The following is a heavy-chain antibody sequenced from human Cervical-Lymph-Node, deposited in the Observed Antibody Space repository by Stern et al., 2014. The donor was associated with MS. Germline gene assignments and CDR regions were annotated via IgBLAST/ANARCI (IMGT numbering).Heavy chain of an antibody. CDR3: ARYTDTAFDY. CDR2: SDWDDDK. V-gene: IGHV2-70*04. Sequence: QITLKESGPALVKPTQTLTLTCTFSGFSLSTSGMRVSWIRQPPGKALEWLARSDWDDDKFYSTSLKTRLTISKDTSKNQVVLTMTNMDPVDTATYYCARYTDTAFDYWGQGTLVTVSS. D-gene: IGHD5-18*01. J-gene: IGHJ4*02. CDR1: GFSLSTSGMR.